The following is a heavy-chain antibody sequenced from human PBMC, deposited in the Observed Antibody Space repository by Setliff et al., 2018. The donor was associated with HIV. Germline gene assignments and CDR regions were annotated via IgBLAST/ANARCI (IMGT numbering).Heavy chain of an antibody. J-gene: IGHJ4*02. CDR3: TRAWLGPTDY. V-gene: IGHV3-15*01. CDR2: IKSETYGGTT. CDR1: GFTFSNVW. D-gene: IGHD6-19*01. Sequence: GGSLRLSCAASGFTFSNVWMTWVRQAPGKGLEWVGHIKSETYGGTTDYAAPVEGRFTISRDDSKSIAYLQMNSLKTEDTAVYYCTRAWLGPTDYWGQGTLVTVSS.